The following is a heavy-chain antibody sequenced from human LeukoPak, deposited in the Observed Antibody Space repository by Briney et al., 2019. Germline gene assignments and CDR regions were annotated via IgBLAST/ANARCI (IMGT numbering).Heavy chain of an antibody. D-gene: IGHD3-16*02. Sequence: PSETLSLTCTVSGGSISSSSYYWGWIRQPPGKGLEWIGSIYYSGSTYYNPSLKSRVTISVDTSKNQFSLKLSSVTAADTAVYYCARARGMITFGGVIVQYHFDYWGQGTLVTVSS. V-gene: IGHV4-39*01. CDR2: IYYSGST. CDR1: GGSISSSSYY. J-gene: IGHJ4*02. CDR3: ARARGMITFGGVIVQYHFDY.